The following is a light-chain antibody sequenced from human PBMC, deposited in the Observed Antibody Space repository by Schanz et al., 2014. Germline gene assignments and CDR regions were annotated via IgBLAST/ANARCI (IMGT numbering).Light chain of an antibody. CDR1: SSDVGDYKY. Sequence: QSALTQPRSVSGSPGQSVTISCTGTSSDVGDYKYVSWYQQHPGKAPKLMIYDVIKRPSGVPDRFSGSKSGNTASLTISGLQAADEADYYCCSYTGTYTYNYVFGAGTKLTVL. CDR2: DVI. J-gene: IGLJ1*01. V-gene: IGLV2-11*01. CDR3: CSYTGTYTYNYV.